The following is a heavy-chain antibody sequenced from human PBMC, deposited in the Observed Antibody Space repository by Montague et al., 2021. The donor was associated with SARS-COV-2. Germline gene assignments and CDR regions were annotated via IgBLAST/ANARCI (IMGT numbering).Heavy chain of an antibody. Sequence: SETLSLTCSVSGDSITNHYWSWIRQPAGKGLEWIGRMHFTGKTNFSPFFSSRLTMSADTSKNQFSLKLTSVTAADTAVYYCARGFTHITIFEIVRHYSYFDSWGQGNLVTVSS. D-gene: IGHD3-3*01. V-gene: IGHV4-4*07. CDR2: MHFTGKT. CDR1: GDSITNHY. J-gene: IGHJ4*02. CDR3: ARGFTHITIFEIVRHYSYFDS.